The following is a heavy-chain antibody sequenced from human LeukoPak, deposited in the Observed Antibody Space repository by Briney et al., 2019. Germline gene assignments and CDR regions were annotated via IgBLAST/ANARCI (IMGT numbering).Heavy chain of an antibody. Sequence: ASVKVSCKASGYTFTSYGFSWVRQAPGQGLEWMGWISGNNGDTNYAQNLQGRVTMTTDTSTTTTYMGLRSLTSDDTAVYYCVRGFTGGWCPYLGYWGQEPLVTVS. V-gene: IGHV1-18*01. J-gene: IGHJ4*02. CDR2: ISGNNGDT. CDR3: VRGFTGGWCPYLGY. D-gene: IGHD4-23*01. CDR1: GYTFTSYG.